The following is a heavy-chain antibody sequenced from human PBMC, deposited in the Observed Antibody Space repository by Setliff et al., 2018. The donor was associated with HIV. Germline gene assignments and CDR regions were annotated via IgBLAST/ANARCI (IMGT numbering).Heavy chain of an antibody. J-gene: IGHJ3*02. Sequence: SETLSLTCAVYGGSLSGYYWRWIRQPPGKGLARIGDVSHTGSTNYNPSLKSRITISSDTPKTQFSLKVSSLTAAASAVYYCANEGTYSGTYWVRRVASFDIWGQGTMVTVS. CDR2: VSHTGST. D-gene: IGHD1-26*01. V-gene: IGHV4-34*01. CDR1: GGSLSGYY. CDR3: ANEGTYSGTYWVRRVASFDI.